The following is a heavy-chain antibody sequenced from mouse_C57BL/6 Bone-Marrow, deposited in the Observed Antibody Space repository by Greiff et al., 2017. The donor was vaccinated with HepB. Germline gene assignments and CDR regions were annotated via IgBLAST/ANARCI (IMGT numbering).Heavy chain of an antibody. D-gene: IGHD1-1*02. CDR2: ISYDGSN. Sequence: ESGPGLVKPSQSLSLTCSVTGYSITSGYYWNWIRQFPGNKLEWMGYISYDGSNNYNPSLKNRISITRDTSKNQFFLKLNSVTTEDTATYYSAREGVGGYYFDYWGQGTTLTVSS. CDR1: GYSITSGYY. CDR3: AREGVGGYYFDY. V-gene: IGHV3-6*01. J-gene: IGHJ2*01.